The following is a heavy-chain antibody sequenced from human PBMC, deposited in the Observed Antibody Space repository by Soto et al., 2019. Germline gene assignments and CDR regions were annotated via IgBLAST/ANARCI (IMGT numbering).Heavy chain of an antibody. J-gene: IGHJ5*02. Sequence: SETLSLTCNVSGGSISSYYWSWIRQPPGKGLEWVGYIYYSGSTNYNPSLKSRVTLSVDTSKNQFSLKLSSVTAADTAVYYCAREWDYDILTGGWFDPWVHGTLVTVSS. CDR1: GGSISSYY. CDR2: IYYSGST. CDR3: AREWDYDILTGGWFDP. D-gene: IGHD3-9*01. V-gene: IGHV4-59*01.